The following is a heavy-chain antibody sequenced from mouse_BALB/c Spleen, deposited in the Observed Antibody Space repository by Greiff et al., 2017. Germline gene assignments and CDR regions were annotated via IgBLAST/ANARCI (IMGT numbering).Heavy chain of an antibody. CDR2: IYPGGGYT. CDR1: GYTFTNYC. V-gene: IGHV1-63*02. Sequence: VQLLQSGAELVRPGTSVKISCNASGYTFTNYCLGWVKQRPGHGLEWIGDIYPGGGYTNYNEKFKGKATLTADTSTSPAYMQLSSLTSEDTAVYFCARGSSNWGFAYWGQGTLVTVSA. D-gene: IGHD4-1*02. CDR3: ARGSSNWGFAY. J-gene: IGHJ3*01.